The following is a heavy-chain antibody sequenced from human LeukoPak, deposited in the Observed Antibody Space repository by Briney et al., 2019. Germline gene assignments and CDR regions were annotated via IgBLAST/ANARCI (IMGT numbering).Heavy chain of an antibody. CDR2: ISYDGSNK. D-gene: IGHD2-2*01. V-gene: IGHV3-30*14. CDR1: GFTFGSYA. Sequence: PGRSLRLSCAASGFTFGSYAMHWVRQAPGKGLEWVAVISYDGSNKYYAGSVKGRFTISRDNSKDTLYLQMNRLRAEDTAMYYCAKVGAYVVVPAASGGVVDYWGQGTQVTVSS. J-gene: IGHJ4*02. CDR3: AKVGAYVVVPAASGGVVDY.